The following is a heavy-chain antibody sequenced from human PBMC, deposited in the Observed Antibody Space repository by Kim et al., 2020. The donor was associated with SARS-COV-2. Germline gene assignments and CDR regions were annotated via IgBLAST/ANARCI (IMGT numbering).Heavy chain of an antibody. J-gene: IGHJ4*02. D-gene: IGHD2-15*01. V-gene: IGHV3-15*01. CDR3: TTDATPTLSNYFDY. CDR2: IKNKAQGATT. Sequence: GGSLRLSCAASGFTFSNTWMTWVRQAPGKGLEWVGRIKNKAQGATTDYAAPVKGRFTISRDDSENTLYLQVNSLKIEDTAVYYRTTDATPTLSNYFDYWGQGTLVTVSS. CDR1: GFTFSNTW.